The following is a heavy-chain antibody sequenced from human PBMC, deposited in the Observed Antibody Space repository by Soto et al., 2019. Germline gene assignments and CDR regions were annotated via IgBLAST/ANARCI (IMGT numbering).Heavy chain of an antibody. D-gene: IGHD5-12*01. CDR3: ARGKQVAYYYFDY. V-gene: IGHV4-34*01. Sequence: SETLSLTCAVYGGSFSGYYWSWIRQPPGKGLEWIGEINHSGSTNYNPSLKSRVAISVDTSKNQFSLKLSSVTAADTAVYYCARGKQVAYYYFDYWGQGTLVTVSS. CDR2: INHSGST. J-gene: IGHJ4*02. CDR1: GGSFSGYY.